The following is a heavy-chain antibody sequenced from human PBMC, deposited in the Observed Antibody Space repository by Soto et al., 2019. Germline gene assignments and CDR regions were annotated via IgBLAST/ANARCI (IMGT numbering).Heavy chain of an antibody. J-gene: IGHJ4*02. CDR3: AKEDTSSGSLDY. CDR1: GLPFGENA. D-gene: IGHD6-19*01. V-gene: IGHV3-23*01. Sequence: PWGSLRLSWVASGLPFGENAMSWVRQAPGKGLEWVSGISDSGATTYYADSVRGRFTISRDNSKNTLYLQMKSLRAEDSASYYCAKEDTSSGSLDYWGKGPLVTVSP. CDR2: ISDSGATT.